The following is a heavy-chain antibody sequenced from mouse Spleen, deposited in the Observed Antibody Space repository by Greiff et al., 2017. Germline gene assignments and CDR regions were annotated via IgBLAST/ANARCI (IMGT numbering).Heavy chain of an antibody. V-gene: IGHV1-81*01. CDR1: GYTFTSYG. J-gene: IGHJ4*01. CDR3: AREGGSATNAMDY. Sequence: VQLVESGAELARPGASVKLSCKASGYTFTSYGISWVKQRTGQGLEWIGEIYPRSGNTYYNAKFKGKATLTADKSSSTAYMELRSLTSEDSAVYFCAREGGSATNAMDYWGQGTSVTVSS. CDR2: IYPRSGNT. D-gene: IGHD1-2*01.